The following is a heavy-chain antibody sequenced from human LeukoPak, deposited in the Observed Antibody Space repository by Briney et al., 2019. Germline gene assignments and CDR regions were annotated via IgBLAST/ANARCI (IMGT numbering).Heavy chain of an antibody. CDR2: ISAYNGNT. Sequence: ASVKVSCKASGYTFTSYGISWVRQAPGQGLEWMGWISAYNGNTNYAQKLQGRVTMTTDTSTSTAYMELRSLRSDDTAVYYCARDLLRTLRLGELLFDYWGQGTLVTVSS. V-gene: IGHV1-18*01. CDR3: ARDLLRTLRLGELLFDY. D-gene: IGHD3-16*01. J-gene: IGHJ4*02. CDR1: GYTFTSYG.